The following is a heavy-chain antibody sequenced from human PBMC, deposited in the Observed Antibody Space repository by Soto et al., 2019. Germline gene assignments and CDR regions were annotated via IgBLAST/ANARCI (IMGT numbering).Heavy chain of an antibody. CDR3: TRSQGSSTSLEIYYYYYYGMDV. CDR2: IIPISSTA. J-gene: IGHJ6*02. D-gene: IGHD2-2*01. CDR1: GGTFSSYA. Sequence: QVQLVQSGAEVKKPGSSVKVSCKASGGTFSSYAISWVRQAPGQGLEWMGGIIPISSTANYAQKFQGRVTSTADECTSTAYMELSSMRSEDTAVYYCTRSQGSSTSLEIYYYYYYGMDVWGQGTTVTVTS. V-gene: IGHV1-69*01.